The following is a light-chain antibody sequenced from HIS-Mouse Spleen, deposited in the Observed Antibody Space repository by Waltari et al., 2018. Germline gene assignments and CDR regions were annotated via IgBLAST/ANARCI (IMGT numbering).Light chain of an antibody. V-gene: IGLV2-11*01. Sequence: QSALTQPRSVFGSPGQSVTISCTGTSSDVGGYNYVSWYQQHPGKAPKLMIYDVSKRPSGVPDRFSGAKSGNTASLTISGLQAEDEADYYCCSYAGSYTGVFGTGTKVTVL. J-gene: IGLJ1*01. CDR2: DVS. CDR3: CSYAGSYTGV. CDR1: SSDVGGYNY.